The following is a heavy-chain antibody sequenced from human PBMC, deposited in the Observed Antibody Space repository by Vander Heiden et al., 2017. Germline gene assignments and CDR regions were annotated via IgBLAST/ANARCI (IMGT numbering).Heavy chain of an antibody. CDR3: ARDCSSTSCYHRSRFDY. J-gene: IGHJ4*02. Sequence: EVQLVESGGGLVQPGGSLSSPSAALGFTFSSDSMNWVRQCPGKGLEWVSYISSSSSTIYYADSVKGRFTISRDNAKNSLYLQMNSLRDEDTAVYYCARDCSSTSCYHRSRFDYWGQGTLVTVSS. V-gene: IGHV3-48*02. CDR1: GFTFSSDS. D-gene: IGHD2-2*01. CDR2: ISSSSSTI.